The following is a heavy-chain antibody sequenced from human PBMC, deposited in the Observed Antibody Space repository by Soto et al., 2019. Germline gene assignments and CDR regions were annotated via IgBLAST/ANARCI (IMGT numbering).Heavy chain of an antibody. D-gene: IGHD1-20*01. J-gene: IGHJ3*02. CDR3: ARARLSAVYAFDI. V-gene: IGHV4-31*03. CDR2: IYYSGST. CDR1: GGSVSSGAYY. Sequence: QVQLQESDAGLVKASQTLSLTCTVSGGSVSSGAYYWTWIRQRPGKGLEWIGYIYYSGSTYYSPPIKSRLSISLDTSKNQFSLRLSSVTAADTAMYYCARARLSAVYAFDIWGQGTMVTVSS.